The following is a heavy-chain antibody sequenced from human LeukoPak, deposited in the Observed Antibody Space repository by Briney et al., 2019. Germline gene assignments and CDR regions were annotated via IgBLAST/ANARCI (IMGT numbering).Heavy chain of an antibody. D-gene: IGHD5-24*01. CDR3: ARDYKYAFDN. Sequence: GGSLRLSCAASGFTFSDYSKNWVRQAPGKGREWISYIGIDSGNTNYADSVKGRFTISGDKAKNSLYLQMNSLRVEDTAVYYCARDYKYAFDNWGQGTLVTVSS. CDR1: GFTFSDYS. V-gene: IGHV3-48*01. J-gene: IGHJ4*02. CDR2: IGIDSGNT.